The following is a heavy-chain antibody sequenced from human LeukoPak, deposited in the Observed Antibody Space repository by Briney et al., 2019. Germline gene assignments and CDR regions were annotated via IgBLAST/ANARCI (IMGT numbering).Heavy chain of an antibody. V-gene: IGHV4-38-2*02. D-gene: IGHD2-2*01. CDR3: ARELSGPGYCSSTSCYDPPRYWFDP. CDR1: GYSISSSYY. Sequence: TPSETLSLTCTVSGYSISSSYYWGWIRQPPGKGLEWIGSIYYSGSTYYNPSLKSRVTISVDTSKNQFSLKLSSVTAADTAVYYCARELSGPGYCSSTSCYDPPRYWFDPWGQGTLVTVSS. J-gene: IGHJ5*02. CDR2: IYYSGST.